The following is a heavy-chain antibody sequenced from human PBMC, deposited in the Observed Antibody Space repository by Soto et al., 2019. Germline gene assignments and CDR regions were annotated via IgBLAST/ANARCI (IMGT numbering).Heavy chain of an antibody. J-gene: IGHJ5*02. Sequence: PSETLSLTCTVSGGSISSYYWTWIRQPPGKGLEWIGFMYNSGSTHYNPSLKSRVTISLDTSKNQFSLNLRSVTAADTAVYYCARHPSGVWGSDLWGQGALVTVSS. CDR3: ARHPSGVWGSDL. CDR1: GGSISSYY. V-gene: IGHV4-59*08. D-gene: IGHD7-27*01. CDR2: MYNSGST.